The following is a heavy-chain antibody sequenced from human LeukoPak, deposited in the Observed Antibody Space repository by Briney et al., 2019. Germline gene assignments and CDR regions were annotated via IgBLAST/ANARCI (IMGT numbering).Heavy chain of an antibody. D-gene: IGHD3-22*01. V-gene: IGHV4-59*08. CDR2: VYYSGST. J-gene: IGHJ4*02. Sequence: SETLSLTCTVSGGSINRYYWSWIWQPPGKGMEWIGYVYYSGSTNYNPSLKSRVTISVDTSKNQFSLKLSSVTAADTAVYFCARLISESSTYFYFDYWRQGTLVTVSS. CDR3: ARLISESSTYFYFDY. CDR1: GGSINRYY.